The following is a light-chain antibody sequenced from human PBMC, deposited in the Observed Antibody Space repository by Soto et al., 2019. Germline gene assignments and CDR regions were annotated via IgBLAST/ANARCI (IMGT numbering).Light chain of an antibody. CDR1: QSIATSQ. J-gene: IGKJ1*01. CDR2: GAS. V-gene: IGKV3-20*01. Sequence: EIVLTQSPGTLSLSPGERATLFCRASQSIATSQLAWYQQKPGQAPRLLIYGASNRATGIPDRFSGSGSGTDFTLTISRLEPEDFAVYYCQQYGSSGTFGQGTKVDIK. CDR3: QQYGSSGT.